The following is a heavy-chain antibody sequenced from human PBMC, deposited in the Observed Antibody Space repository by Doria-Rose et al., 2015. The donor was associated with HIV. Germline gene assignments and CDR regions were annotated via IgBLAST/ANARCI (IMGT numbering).Heavy chain of an antibody. J-gene: IGHJ4*02. V-gene: IGHV4-34*01. CDR1: GGSFSAHY. CDR2: INDTGSA. CDR3: ARVPDNYITSPFDY. D-gene: IGHD3-10*01. Sequence: LLKPSETLSLTCAFYGGSFSAHYWSWIRQPPGKGLEWIGEINDTGSANYNPSLKSRVTISVDTSKNQFSLKVSSVTAADTAVYYCARVPDNYITSPFDYWGQGKLVTVSS.